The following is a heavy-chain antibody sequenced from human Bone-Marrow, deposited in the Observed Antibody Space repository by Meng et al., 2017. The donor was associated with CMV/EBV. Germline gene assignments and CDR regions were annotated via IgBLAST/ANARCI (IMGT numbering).Heavy chain of an antibody. CDR3: TGYQLLGSISYFDY. J-gene: IGHJ4*02. V-gene: IGHV4-34*01. CDR1: GGAFSGYY. D-gene: IGHD2-2*01. Sequence: QVQLLQWGAGLLKPSAPLALTCAVYGGAFSGYYWSWIRQSPGKGLEWIGEINHSGSTNYNPSLKSRVTISVDTSKNQFSLKLSSVTAADTAVYYRTGYQLLGSISYFDYWGQGTLVTVSS. CDR2: INHSGST.